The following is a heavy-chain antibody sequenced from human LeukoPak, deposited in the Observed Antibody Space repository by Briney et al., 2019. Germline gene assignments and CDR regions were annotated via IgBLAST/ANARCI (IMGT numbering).Heavy chain of an antibody. CDR2: IYYSGST. J-gene: IGHJ4*02. Sequence: SETLSLTCTVSGGSISSYYWSWIRQPPGKGLEWIGYIYYSGSTNYNPSLKSRVTISVDTSKNQFSLKLSSVTAADTAVYYCASHSQGLHFDNWGQGTLVTVSS. CDR1: GGSISSYY. V-gene: IGHV4-59*01. CDR3: ASHSQGLHFDN. D-gene: IGHD1-26*01.